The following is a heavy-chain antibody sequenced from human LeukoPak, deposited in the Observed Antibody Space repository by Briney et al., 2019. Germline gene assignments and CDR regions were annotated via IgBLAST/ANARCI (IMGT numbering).Heavy chain of an antibody. Sequence: GASVKVSCKSSGYTFTGYYMHWVRQAPGQGLEWMGWINPNSGGTNYAQKFQGRVTMTRDTSISTAYMELSRLRSDDTAVYYCARDVAVAGGFDPWGQGTLVTVSS. D-gene: IGHD6-19*01. CDR3: ARDVAVAGGFDP. J-gene: IGHJ5*02. V-gene: IGHV1-2*02. CDR2: INPNSGGT. CDR1: GYTFTGYY.